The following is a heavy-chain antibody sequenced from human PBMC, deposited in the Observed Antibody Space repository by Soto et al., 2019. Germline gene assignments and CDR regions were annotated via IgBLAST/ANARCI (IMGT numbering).Heavy chain of an antibody. V-gene: IGHV1-3*01. D-gene: IGHD6-13*01. CDR2: INAANGDT. J-gene: IGHJ5*02. CDR1: GYTFTSYG. CDR3: VRRHVSATGIDWSEH. Sequence: ASVKVSCKASGYTFTSYGIHWVRQAPGQRLEWMGWINAANGDTKYSPKFQGRATITRDTSASTAYMELSSLRSEDTAVYYCVRRHVSATGIDWSEHSGEGTLVIVSA.